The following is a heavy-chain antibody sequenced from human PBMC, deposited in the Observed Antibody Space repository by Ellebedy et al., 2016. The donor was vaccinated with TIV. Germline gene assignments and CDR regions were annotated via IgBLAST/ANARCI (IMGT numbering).Heavy chain of an antibody. CDR2: ISGSGGST. J-gene: IGHJ4*02. V-gene: IGHV3-23*01. CDR1: GFTFSSYA. D-gene: IGHD3-9*01. Sequence: GESLKISXAASGFTFSSYAMSWVRQAPGKGLEWVSAISGSGGSTHYADSVKGRFTISRDNSKNTLYLQMNSLRAEDTAVYYCAKDQKYFDWLDPPYFDYWGQGTLVTVSS. CDR3: AKDQKYFDWLDPPYFDY.